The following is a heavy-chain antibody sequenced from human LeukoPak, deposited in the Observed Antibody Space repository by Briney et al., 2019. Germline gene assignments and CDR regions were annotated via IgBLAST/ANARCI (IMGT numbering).Heavy chain of an antibody. CDR3: AKNKYGDYAGWFDP. Sequence: GGSLRLSCAASGFTFGDYAMHRVRQAPGQGLEGVSGISWNSGSIGYADSVKGRFTISRDNAKNSLYLQMNSLRAEDTALYYCAKNKYGDYAGWFDPWGQGTLVTVSA. D-gene: IGHD4-17*01. J-gene: IGHJ5*02. V-gene: IGHV3-9*01. CDR1: GFTFGDYA. CDR2: ISWNSGSI.